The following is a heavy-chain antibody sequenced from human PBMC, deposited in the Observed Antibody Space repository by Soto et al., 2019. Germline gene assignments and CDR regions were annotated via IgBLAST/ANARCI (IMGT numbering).Heavy chain of an antibody. J-gene: IGHJ4*02. CDR2: ISGSGGST. Sequence: PGGSLRLSCAASGFTFSSYAMSWVRQAPGKGLEWVSAISGSGGSTYYADSVKGRFTISRDNSKNTLYLQMNSLRAEDTAVYYCAKAPRLTFGGVIVTYYFDYWGQGTLVTVSS. D-gene: IGHD3-16*02. CDR3: AKAPRLTFGGVIVTYYFDY. CDR1: GFTFSSYA. V-gene: IGHV3-23*01.